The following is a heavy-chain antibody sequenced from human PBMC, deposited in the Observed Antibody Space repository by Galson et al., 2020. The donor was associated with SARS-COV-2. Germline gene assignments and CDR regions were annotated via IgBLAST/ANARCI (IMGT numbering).Heavy chain of an antibody. CDR1: GFSLNTLGMC. CDR2: IDWDDGK. Sequence: SGPTLVKPTQTLTLTCTFSGFSLNTLGMCVSWIRQAPGKALEWLALIDWDDGKYYNTSLKTRLTISKDTSRNQVVLTMTNMDPADTATYYCTRMGIVVGGTAGAYFDYWGQGTLVTVSP. V-gene: IGHV2-70*01. D-gene: IGHD1-26*01. J-gene: IGHJ4*02. CDR3: TRMGIVVGGTAGAYFDY.